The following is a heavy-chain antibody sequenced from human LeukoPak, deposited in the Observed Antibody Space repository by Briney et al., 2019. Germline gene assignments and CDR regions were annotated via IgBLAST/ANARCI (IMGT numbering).Heavy chain of an antibody. CDR1: GGSISSSNYY. CDR2: IHYRGNT. V-gene: IGHV4-39*01. D-gene: IGHD2-2*01. J-gene: IGHJ5*02. Sequence: PSETLSLTCTVSGGSISSSNYYWGCIRQPPGKGLEWSGSIHYRGNTYYNPSLKSRVTISVDTSKNQFSLKLSSVTAADTAVYYCARSAPRYCSSTSCYGGLLEFDPWGQGTLVTVSS. CDR3: ARSAPRYCSSTSCYGGLLEFDP.